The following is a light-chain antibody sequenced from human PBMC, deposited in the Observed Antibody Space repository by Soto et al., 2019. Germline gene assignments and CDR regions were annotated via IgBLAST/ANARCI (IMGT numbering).Light chain of an antibody. CDR3: QQYYNWPPWT. V-gene: IGKV3-15*01. CDR1: ESVSDD. CDR2: RAS. J-gene: IGKJ1*01. Sequence: EIVLTQSPGTVSLSPGERATLSCRSSESVSDDLAWYQQKPGRAPRLLIYRASTRAAGVSARISGSGSGTEFTLSISSLQPEDSAVYYCQQYYNWPPWTFGQGTKVDIK.